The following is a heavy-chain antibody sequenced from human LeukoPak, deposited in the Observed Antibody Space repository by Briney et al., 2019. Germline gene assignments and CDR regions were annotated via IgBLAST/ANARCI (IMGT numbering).Heavy chain of an antibody. V-gene: IGHV4-34*01. CDR2: INHSGST. CDR3: ARGVVVAATPDY. D-gene: IGHD2-15*01. J-gene: IGHJ4*02. CDR1: GGSFSGYY. Sequence: SETPSLTCAVYGGSFSGYYWSWIRQPPGKGLEWIGEINHSGSTNYNPSLKSRVTISVDTSKNQFSLKLSSVTAADTAVYYCARGVVVAATPDYWGQGTLVTVSS.